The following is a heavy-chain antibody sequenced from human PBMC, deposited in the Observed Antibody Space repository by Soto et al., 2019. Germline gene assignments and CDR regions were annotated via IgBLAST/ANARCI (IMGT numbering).Heavy chain of an antibody. D-gene: IGHD6-19*01. V-gene: IGHV3-23*01. J-gene: IGHJ4*02. Sequence: LRLSCAASGFTFSSCAMTWVRQAPGMGLQWVSAISDSGGSTYYADSVRGRFTISRDNSKNTLYLQLNNLGAEDTAVYYCAKDKPAAGSQWLVPIWGRGTLVTVSS. CDR1: GFTFSSCA. CDR3: AKDKPAAGSQWLVPI. CDR2: ISDSGGST.